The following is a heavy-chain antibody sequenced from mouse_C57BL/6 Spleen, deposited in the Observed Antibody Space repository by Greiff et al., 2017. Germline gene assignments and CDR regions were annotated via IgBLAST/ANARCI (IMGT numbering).Heavy chain of an antibody. CDR2: ISYHGSN. D-gene: IGHD1-1*01. J-gene: IGHJ1*03. CDR3: AREENYGQGYFDV. Sequence: DVQLQASGPGLVKPSPSLSLTCSATGYPITSCSYWIWIRQFPGNKLECMGYISYHGSNNYNPSLKNRISITRDTSKNQFFLKLNSVTTEDSATYYCAREENYGQGYFDVWGTGTTVTVSS. V-gene: IGHV3-6*01. CDR1: GYPITSCSY.